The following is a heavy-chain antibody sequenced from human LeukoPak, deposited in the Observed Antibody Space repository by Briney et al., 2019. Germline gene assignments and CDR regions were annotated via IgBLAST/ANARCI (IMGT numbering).Heavy chain of an antibody. Sequence: GRSLRLSCAASGFTFDDYAMHWVRQAPGKGLEWVSGISWNSGSIGYADSVKGRFTISRDNAKNSLYLQMNSLRAEDTALYYCAKEYGDGCQSNTPFDYWGQGTLVTVSS. V-gene: IGHV3-9*01. CDR2: ISWNSGSI. J-gene: IGHJ4*02. CDR3: AKEYGDGCQSNTPFDY. D-gene: IGHD5-24*01. CDR1: GFTFDDYA.